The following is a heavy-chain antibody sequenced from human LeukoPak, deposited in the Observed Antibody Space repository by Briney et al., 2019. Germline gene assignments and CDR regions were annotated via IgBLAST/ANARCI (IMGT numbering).Heavy chain of an antibody. D-gene: IGHD3-10*01. J-gene: IGHJ3*02. CDR2: IYPGDSDT. CDR3: ARWSPHRGDTFDI. Sequence: GESLKISCKGAGYSFTIYWIGWMRQMPGKGLEWMGIIYPGDSDTRYSPSFQGQVTISADKSINTAYLQWSSLTASATAMHSCARWSPHRGDTFDIWGQKTTVTVSS. V-gene: IGHV5-51*01. CDR1: GYSFTIYW.